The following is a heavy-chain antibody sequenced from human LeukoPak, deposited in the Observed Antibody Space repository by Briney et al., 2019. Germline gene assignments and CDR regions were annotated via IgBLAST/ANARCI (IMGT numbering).Heavy chain of an antibody. CDR1: GFTFSSYE. CDR2: ISGGGGNT. V-gene: IGHV3-23*01. J-gene: IGHJ4*02. Sequence: GGSLRLSCAASGFTFSSYEMNWVRQAPGKGLEWVSSISGGGGNTYFADSVKGRFTISRDNSKNTLYLQMNSLRAEDTALYYCGRGGSSWLYFFEYWGQGTPVTVSS. CDR3: GRGGSSWLYFFEY. D-gene: IGHD6-13*01.